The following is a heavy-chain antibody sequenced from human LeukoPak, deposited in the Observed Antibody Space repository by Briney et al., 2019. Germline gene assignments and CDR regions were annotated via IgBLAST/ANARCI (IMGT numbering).Heavy chain of an antibody. Sequence: GGSLRLSCAASGFTFTNHGMHWVRQAPGKGLEWVALISYDGSDKNYADSVKGRFTISRDNSKNTLYMQMNSLRAEDTAVYYCAKGIDSSGYWADYWGQGTLVTVSS. CDR1: GFTFTNHG. V-gene: IGHV3-30*18. CDR2: ISYDGSDK. D-gene: IGHD3-22*01. CDR3: AKGIDSSGYWADY. J-gene: IGHJ4*02.